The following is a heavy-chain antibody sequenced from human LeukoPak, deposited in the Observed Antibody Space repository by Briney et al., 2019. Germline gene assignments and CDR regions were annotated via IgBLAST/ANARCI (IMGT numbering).Heavy chain of an antibody. CDR1: GGSISSYY. Sequence: RPSETLSLTCTVSGGSISSYYWSWIRQPPGKGLEWIGYIYYSGSTDYNPSFKSRVTISVDTSKNQFSLKLSSVTAADTAVYYCARSPSWGYYDSSAYYFDYWGQGTLVTVSS. D-gene: IGHD3-22*01. V-gene: IGHV4-59*01. CDR3: ARSPSWGYYDSSAYYFDY. CDR2: IYYSGST. J-gene: IGHJ4*02.